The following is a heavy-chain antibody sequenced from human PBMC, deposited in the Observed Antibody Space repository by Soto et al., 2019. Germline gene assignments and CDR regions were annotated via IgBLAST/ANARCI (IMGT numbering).Heavy chain of an antibody. CDR3: ARDMGAAGTVDY. CDR1: GSTFSSYG. Sequence: QVQLVESGGGVVQPGRSQRLSCAASGSTFSSYGMHWVRQAPGKGLEWVAVIWYDGSNKYYADSVKGRFTISRDNSKNTLYLQMNSLRAEDTAVYYCARDMGAAGTVDYWGQGTLVTVSS. J-gene: IGHJ4*02. D-gene: IGHD6-13*01. V-gene: IGHV3-33*01. CDR2: IWYDGSNK.